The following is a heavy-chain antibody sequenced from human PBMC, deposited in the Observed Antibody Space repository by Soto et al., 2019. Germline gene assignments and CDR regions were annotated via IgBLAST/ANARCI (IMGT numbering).Heavy chain of an antibody. Sequence: SETLSLTCTVSGGSISSYYWSWIRQPPGKGLEWIGYIYYSGSTNYNPSLKSRVTISVDTSKNQFSLKLSSVTAADTAVYYCARGSTAYDYIWGSYRWDAFDIWGQGTMVTVSS. CDR1: GGSISSYY. D-gene: IGHD3-16*02. J-gene: IGHJ3*02. V-gene: IGHV4-59*01. CDR2: IYYSGST. CDR3: ARGSTAYDYIWGSYRWDAFDI.